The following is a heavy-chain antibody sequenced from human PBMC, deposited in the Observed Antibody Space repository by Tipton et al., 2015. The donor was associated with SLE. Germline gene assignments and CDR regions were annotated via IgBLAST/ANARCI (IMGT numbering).Heavy chain of an antibody. J-gene: IGHJ3*02. D-gene: IGHD5-24*01. Sequence: GLVKPSETLSLTCSVSGDSISTNYWTWIRQPPGKRLEWMGYSYSGGSTNYNPALESRVTVSVDTSKNQFSLRLTSVTAADTAIYYCARSPNLEIPPFDVFDMWGQGTMVTVSS. CDR3: ARSPNLEIPPFDVFDM. CDR1: GDSISTNY. V-gene: IGHV4-59*12. CDR2: SYSGGST.